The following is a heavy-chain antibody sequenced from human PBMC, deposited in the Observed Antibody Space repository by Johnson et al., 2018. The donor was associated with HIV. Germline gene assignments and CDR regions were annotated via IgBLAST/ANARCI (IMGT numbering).Heavy chain of an antibody. D-gene: IGHD1-26*01. CDR3: AKDFQSGSSSGWDAFDI. CDR1: GFTFDDYA. V-gene: IGHV3-9*01. J-gene: IGHJ3*02. Sequence: LVESGGGLVQPGRSLRLSCAASGFTFDDYAMHWVRQAPGKGLEWVSGISWNSGSIGYADSVKGRFPISRDNAKNSLYLQMNSLRAEDTALYYCAKDFQSGSSSGWDAFDIWGQGTMVTVSS. CDR2: ISWNSGSI.